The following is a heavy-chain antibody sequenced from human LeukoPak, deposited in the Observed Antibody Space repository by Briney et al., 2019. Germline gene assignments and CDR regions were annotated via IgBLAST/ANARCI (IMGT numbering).Heavy chain of an antibody. Sequence: SETLSLTXTVSGGSIRSYYWSWIRQPPGKGLEWIGYIYYSGSTNYNPSLKSRVTISVDTSKNQFSLKLSSMTAADTAVYYCASHPPGTWGQGTLVTVSS. CDR1: GGSIRSYY. V-gene: IGHV4-59*01. J-gene: IGHJ4*02. D-gene: IGHD1-1*01. CDR3: ASHPPGT. CDR2: IYYSGST.